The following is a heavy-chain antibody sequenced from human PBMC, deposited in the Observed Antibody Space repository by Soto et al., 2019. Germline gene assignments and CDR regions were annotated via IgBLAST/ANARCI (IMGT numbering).Heavy chain of an antibody. CDR1: GGTFSSYA. D-gene: IGHD6-13*01. V-gene: IGHV1-69*13. CDR2: IIPIFGTA. J-gene: IGHJ5*02. Sequence: SVKVSCKASGGTFSSYAISWVRQAPGQGLEWIGGIIPIFGTANYAQKFQGRVTITADESTSTAYMELSSLRSEDTAVYYCARRSIAAAGTFDPWGQGTLVTVSS. CDR3: ARRSIAAAGTFDP.